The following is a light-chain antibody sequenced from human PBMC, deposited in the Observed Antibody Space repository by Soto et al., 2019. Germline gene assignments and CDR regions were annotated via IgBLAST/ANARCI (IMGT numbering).Light chain of an antibody. V-gene: IGKV1-5*03. CDR3: QQYNSYLWT. J-gene: IGKJ1*01. CDR1: QSISSW. Sequence: DIQMTQSPSTLSASVGDRVTITCRASQSISSWLAWYQQKPGKAPKLLIYKASTLKSGVPSRFSGSGSGTEFTLTISSLQTDDFATYYCQQYNSYLWTFGQGTKVDIK. CDR2: KAS.